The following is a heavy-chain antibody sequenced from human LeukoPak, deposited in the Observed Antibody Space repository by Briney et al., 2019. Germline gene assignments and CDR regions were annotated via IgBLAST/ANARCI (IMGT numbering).Heavy chain of an antibody. D-gene: IGHD2-8*01. J-gene: IGHJ5*02. V-gene: IGHV1-2*02. CDR1: GYTFTGYY. CDR2: INPNSGGT. CDR3: ARAAFYCTNGVSYLSWFDP. Sequence: GASVKVSCKASGYTFTGYYMHWVRQAPGQGLEWMGWINPNSGGTNYAQKFQGRVTMTRDTSISTAYMELSRLRSDDTAVYYCARAAFYCTNGVSYLSWFDPWGQGTLVTVSS.